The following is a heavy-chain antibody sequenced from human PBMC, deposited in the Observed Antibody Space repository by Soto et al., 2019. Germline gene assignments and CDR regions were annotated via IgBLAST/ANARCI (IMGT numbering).Heavy chain of an antibody. J-gene: IGHJ6*02. D-gene: IGHD5-12*01. CDR1: GGTFSSYA. CDR3: AGGVATRRYYYGMDV. V-gene: IGHV1-69*13. CDR2: IIPIFGTA. Sequence: GAGVKVSCKASGGTFSSYAISWVRQAPGQGLEWMGGIIPIFGTANYAQKFQGRVTITADESTSTAYMELSSLRSEDTAVYYCAGGVATRRYYYGMDVWGQGSTVTVSS.